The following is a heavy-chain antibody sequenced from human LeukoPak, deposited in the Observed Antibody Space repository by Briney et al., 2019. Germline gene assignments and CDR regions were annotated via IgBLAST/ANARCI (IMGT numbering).Heavy chain of an antibody. J-gene: IGHJ4*02. CDR2: IYSGGST. Sequence: GGSLRLSCAASGFTVSSNYISWVRQAPGKGLEWVSVIYSGGSTYYADSVKGRFTISRDNSKNTLYLQMNSLRAEDTAVYYCARDAYCGSYYNPLDYWGQGTRVIVSS. D-gene: IGHD1-26*01. CDR3: ARDAYCGSYYNPLDY. V-gene: IGHV3-53*01. CDR1: GFTVSSNY.